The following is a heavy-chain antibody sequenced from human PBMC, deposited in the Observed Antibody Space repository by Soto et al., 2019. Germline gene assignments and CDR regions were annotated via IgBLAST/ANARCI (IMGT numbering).Heavy chain of an antibody. CDR1: GYTFAAYY. J-gene: IGHJ4*02. D-gene: IGHD4-17*01. CDR3: ARDPDYGDYWGYFFDS. V-gene: IGHV1-2*02. CDR2: INPTSGGT. Sequence: ASVKVSCKTSGYTFAAYYTHWIRQAPGQGLEWMGWINPTSGGTVYAQNFQDRVTMTRDTSISTAYMELRRLNSDDTAVYYCARDPDYGDYWGYFFDSWGQGTPATVSS.